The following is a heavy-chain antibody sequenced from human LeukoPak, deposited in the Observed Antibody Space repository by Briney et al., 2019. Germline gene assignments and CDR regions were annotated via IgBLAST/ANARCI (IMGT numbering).Heavy chain of an antibody. Sequence: QSGGSLRLSCVDSGFTFGRFWMSWVRQAPGKGLEWVSIIYGDGDTTYYARSVKGRFTISRDNSKNTLYLQMNNLRAEDTALYYCASHWGGYWGQGTLVTVSS. J-gene: IGHJ4*02. CDR2: IYGDGDTT. V-gene: IGHV3-53*01. CDR1: GFTFGRFW. CDR3: ASHWGGY. D-gene: IGHD3-16*01.